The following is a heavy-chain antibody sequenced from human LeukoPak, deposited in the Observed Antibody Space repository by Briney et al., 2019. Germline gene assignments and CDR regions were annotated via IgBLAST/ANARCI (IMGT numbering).Heavy chain of an antibody. Sequence: SGGSLRLSCVASGLTFSDAWMSWVRQAPGKGLESVGRIKSNSEGGTIDYGAPVKGRFTISRDESTNTLFLHMNSLKTEDTAVYYCTSGGGTMDFWGQGTLVTVSS. J-gene: IGHJ4*02. CDR3: TSGGGTMDF. CDR1: GLTFSDAW. D-gene: IGHD2-15*01. CDR2: IKSNSEGGTI. V-gene: IGHV3-15*01.